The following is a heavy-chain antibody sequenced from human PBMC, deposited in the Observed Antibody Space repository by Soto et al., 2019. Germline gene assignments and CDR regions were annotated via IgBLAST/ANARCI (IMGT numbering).Heavy chain of an antibody. CDR1: GFVFGYYS. D-gene: IGHD2-15*01. Sequence: EVQLVESGGGLVQPGGSLRLSCAASGFVFGYYSMNWVRLAPGKGLEWVSYINSASNNRFYADSVKGRFTISRDNDENSLYLEMSSLRDEDTAVYYCARVNTDSYHYRLDVWGQGTTVTVSS. J-gene: IGHJ6*02. V-gene: IGHV3-48*02. CDR3: ARVNTDSYHYRLDV. CDR2: INSASNNR.